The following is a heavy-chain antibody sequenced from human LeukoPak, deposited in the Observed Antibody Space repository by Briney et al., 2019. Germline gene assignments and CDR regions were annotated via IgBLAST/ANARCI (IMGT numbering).Heavy chain of an antibody. V-gene: IGHV3-30*02. CDR3: AKDSTRYYGVLTVNLREKGALDY. CDR2: MRYDGTNK. D-gene: IGHD3-9*01. CDR1: GFTFSRYD. Sequence: GGSLRLSCAASGFTFSRYDMHWVRQAPGKGLGWVAFMRYDGTNKYYADSVRGRFTVSKDNSKNTLYLQMNSLRAEDTAVYYCAKDSTRYYGVLTVNLREKGALDYWGQGTLVTVSS. J-gene: IGHJ4*02.